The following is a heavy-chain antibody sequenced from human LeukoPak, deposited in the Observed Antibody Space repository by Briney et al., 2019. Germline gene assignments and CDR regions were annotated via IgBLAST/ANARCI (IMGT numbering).Heavy chain of an antibody. J-gene: IGHJ4*02. CDR1: GGSISTAY. V-gene: IGHV4-59*05. CDR2: IYYSGST. CDR3: AVLATYYDIYSAFDY. D-gene: IGHD3-9*01. Sequence: SETLSLTCSVSGGSISTAYWSWIRQPPGKGLEWIGSIYYSGSTYYNPSLKSRVTISVDTSKNQFSLKLSSVTAADTAVYYCAVLATYYDIYSAFDYWGQGTLVTVSS.